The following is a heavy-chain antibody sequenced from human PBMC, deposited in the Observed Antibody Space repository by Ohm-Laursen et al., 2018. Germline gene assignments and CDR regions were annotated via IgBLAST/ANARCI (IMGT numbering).Heavy chain of an antibody. J-gene: IGHJ6*02. CDR3: ARDLVLTAGLDYYYGMDV. V-gene: IGHV1-18*01. Sequence: SSVKVSCKASGYTFTSYGFSWVRQAPGQGLEWMGWISPYNGNTNYAQKLQGRVTMTTDTSTSTAYMELRSLRSDDTAVYYCARDLVLTAGLDYYYGMDVWGQGTTVTVSS. CDR1: GYTFTSYG. CDR2: ISPYNGNT. D-gene: IGHD2-8*01.